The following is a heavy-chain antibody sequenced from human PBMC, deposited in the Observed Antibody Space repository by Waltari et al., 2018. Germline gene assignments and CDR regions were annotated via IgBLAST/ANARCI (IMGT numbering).Heavy chain of an antibody. D-gene: IGHD2-21*02. CDR2: IYAIGTT. CDR3: AREDHGDFHLRYFDV. Sequence: QVQLQESGPGLVKPSETLSLTCSVSGGYISTFYWNWIRQPAGKGLEWIGRIYAIGTTNYSPFLIILVSMSVDTSKIQFSLKLRYVSASDTAVYYCAREDHGDFHLRYFDVWGRGIPVTVSS. V-gene: IGHV4-4*07. J-gene: IGHJ2*01. CDR1: GGYISTFY.